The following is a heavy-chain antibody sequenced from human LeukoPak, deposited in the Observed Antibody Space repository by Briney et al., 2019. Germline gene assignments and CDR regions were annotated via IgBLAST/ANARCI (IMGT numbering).Heavy chain of an antibody. J-gene: IGHJ6*03. D-gene: IGHD5-12*01. CDR3: ARLAQGYALWNSYYYFYYMDV. CDR1: GGPFSGYY. V-gene: IGHV4-34*01. CDR2: IDDRGTT. Sequence: KPSETLSLTCGVYGGPFSGYYWTWIRQSPGKGLEWIGEIDDRGTTKYNPSLETRVSISLDTSRIQFSLKLTSVTAADTSVYYCARLAQGYALWNSYYYFYYMDVWGTGTTVTVSS.